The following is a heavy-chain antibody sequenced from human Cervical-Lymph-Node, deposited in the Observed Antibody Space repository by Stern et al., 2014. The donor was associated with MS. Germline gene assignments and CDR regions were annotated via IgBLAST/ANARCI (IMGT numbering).Heavy chain of an antibody. Sequence: EDQLVESGGGLVQPGGSLRLSCAASGMTVSFSWMSWVRQAPGKGLEWVANIKEDGTEKFYVDSVKGRFTISRDNSKNILYLQMNNLRAEDTAVYYCARDTWYGGCFDPWGQGTLVTVSS. CDR3: ARDTWYGGCFDP. V-gene: IGHV3-7*01. CDR2: IKEDGTEK. CDR1: GMTVSFSW. J-gene: IGHJ5*02. D-gene: IGHD6-13*01.